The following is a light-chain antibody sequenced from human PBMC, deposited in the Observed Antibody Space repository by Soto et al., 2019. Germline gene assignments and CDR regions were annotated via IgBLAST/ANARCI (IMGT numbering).Light chain of an antibody. Sequence: DIQLTHSPSTLSPAVGERGTISSRSSQTISSWLALYQQKPGKAPKLLIYKASTLKSGVPSRFSGSGSGTEFTLTISSLQPDDFATYYCQHYNSYSEAFGQGTKVDIK. J-gene: IGKJ1*01. CDR2: KAS. CDR1: QTISSW. CDR3: QHYNSYSEA. V-gene: IGKV1-5*03.